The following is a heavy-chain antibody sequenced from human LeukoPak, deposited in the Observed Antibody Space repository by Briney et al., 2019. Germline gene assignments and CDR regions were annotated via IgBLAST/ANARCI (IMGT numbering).Heavy chain of an antibody. Sequence: PGGSLRLSCAASGFTFSSYGMHWVRQAPVKGLEWVAVIWYDGSNKYYADSVKGRFTISRDNSKNTLYLQMNSLRAEDTAVYYCARDSTALDYWGQGTLVTVSS. CDR3: ARDSTALDY. CDR2: IWYDGSNK. V-gene: IGHV3-33*01. J-gene: IGHJ4*02. CDR1: GFTFSSYG.